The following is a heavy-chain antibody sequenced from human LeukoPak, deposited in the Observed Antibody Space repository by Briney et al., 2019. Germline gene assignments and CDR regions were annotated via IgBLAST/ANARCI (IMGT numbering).Heavy chain of an antibody. V-gene: IGHV3-21*01. CDR2: ISSSSSYI. CDR1: GFTFSSYS. CDR3: ARTYYYDSSGLVGAFDI. J-gene: IGHJ3*02. D-gene: IGHD3-22*01. Sequence: GGSLRLSCAASGFTFSSYSMNWVRQAPGKGLEWVSSISSSSSYIYYADSVKGRFTISRDNAKNSLYLQMNSLRAEDTAVYYCARTYYYDSSGLVGAFDIWGQGTMVTVSS.